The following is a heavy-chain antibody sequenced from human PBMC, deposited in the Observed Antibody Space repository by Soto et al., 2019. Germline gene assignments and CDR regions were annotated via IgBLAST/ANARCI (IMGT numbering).Heavy chain of an antibody. CDR1: GYTFTNYY. Sequence: QVQLVQSGAEVKKPGASVKVSCKASGYTFTNYYIHWVRQAPRQGLEWMGIINPSGGSTSYAQKSQGSVTMTSDTSTSTVYMELSSLRSEDTAVYYCARGDRRGSSGFYYYYGMDVWGHGTTVTVSS. J-gene: IGHJ6*02. D-gene: IGHD6-25*01. CDR3: ARGDRRGSSGFYYYYGMDV. V-gene: IGHV1-46*01. CDR2: INPSGGST.